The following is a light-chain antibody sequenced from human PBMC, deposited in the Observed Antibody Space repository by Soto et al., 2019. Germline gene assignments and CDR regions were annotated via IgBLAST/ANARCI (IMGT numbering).Light chain of an antibody. J-gene: IGLJ3*02. CDR1: SSNIGAGYD. V-gene: IGLV1-40*01. CDR2: ANT. CDR3: QSYDSSLSGSNWV. Sequence: QSVLTQPPSVSGAPGQRVTISCTGSSSNIGAGYDVHWYQQLPGTAPKLLIYANTNPPSGVPDRFSGSKSGTSASLAITGLQAEDEADYYCQSYDSSLSGSNWVFGGGAKLTVL.